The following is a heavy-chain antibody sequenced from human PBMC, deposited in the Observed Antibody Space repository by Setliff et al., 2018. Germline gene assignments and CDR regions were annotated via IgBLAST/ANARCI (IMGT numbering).Heavy chain of an antibody. CDR3: ARGGGYYLDL. CDR2: FYFGENT. V-gene: IGHV4-39*01. Sequence: PSETLSLTCTVSGGSISSHGFYWGWIRQPPGEGLEWIGSFYFGENTHYNPSLKSRLTISVDTSKTQFSLQLSSVTAADTAVYYCARGGGYYLDLWGQGMLVTVSS. CDR1: GGSISSHGFY. D-gene: IGHD3-16*01. J-gene: IGHJ4*02.